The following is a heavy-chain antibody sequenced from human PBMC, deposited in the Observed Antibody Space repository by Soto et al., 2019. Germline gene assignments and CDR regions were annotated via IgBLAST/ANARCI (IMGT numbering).Heavy chain of an antibody. Sequence: QVQLVQSGAEVKKPGSSVKVSCKASGGTFSSYAISWVRQAPGQGLEWMGGIIPIFGTANYAQKFQGRVTITADESTSTAYMELSSLRSEDTAVYYCASKSGSGDYYDSSGYYNWFDPWGQGTLVTVSS. CDR1: GGTFSSYA. V-gene: IGHV1-69*01. CDR2: IIPIFGTA. D-gene: IGHD3-22*01. J-gene: IGHJ5*02. CDR3: ASKSGSGDYYDSSGYYNWFDP.